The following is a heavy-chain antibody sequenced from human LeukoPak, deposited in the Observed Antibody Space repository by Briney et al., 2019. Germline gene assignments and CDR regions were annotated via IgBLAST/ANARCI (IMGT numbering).Heavy chain of an antibody. V-gene: IGHV4-61*08. J-gene: IGHJ4*02. D-gene: IGHD3-3*01. Sequence: SSETLSLTCTVSGGSISSGGYYWSWIRQHPGKGLEWIGYIYYSGSTNYNPSLKSRVTISLDTSKNQFSLKLSSVTAADTAVYYCARLRSGGYYLPLDYWGQGTLVTVS. CDR3: ARLRSGGYYLPLDY. CDR1: GGSISSGGYY. CDR2: IYYSGST.